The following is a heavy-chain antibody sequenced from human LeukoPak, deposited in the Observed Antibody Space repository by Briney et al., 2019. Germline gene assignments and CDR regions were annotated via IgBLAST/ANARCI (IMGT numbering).Heavy chain of an antibody. V-gene: IGHV1-69*04. J-gene: IGHJ4*02. D-gene: IGHD6-19*01. CDR3: ARNIAVAGTFPNYFDY. Sequence: ASVKVSCKSSGGTFSSYAISWVRQAPGQGLEWMGRIIPILGIANYAQKFQGRVTTTADKSTSTAYMELSSLRSEDTAVYYCARNIAVAGTFPNYFDYWGQGTLVTVSS. CDR2: IIPILGIA. CDR1: GGTFSSYA.